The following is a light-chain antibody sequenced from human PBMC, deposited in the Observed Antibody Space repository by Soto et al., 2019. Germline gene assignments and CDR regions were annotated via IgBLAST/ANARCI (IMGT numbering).Light chain of an antibody. CDR3: SSYTTSSSYV. J-gene: IGLJ1*01. CDR2: DVT. Sequence: QSVLTQPASASGSPGQSITISCTGTSSDVGGYTYVSWYQQHPGKAPKLMIYDVTSRPSGVSYRFSGSKSGNTASLTISGLQAEDEADYYCSSYTTSSSYVFGTGTKVTVL. V-gene: IGLV2-14*01. CDR1: SSDVGGYTY.